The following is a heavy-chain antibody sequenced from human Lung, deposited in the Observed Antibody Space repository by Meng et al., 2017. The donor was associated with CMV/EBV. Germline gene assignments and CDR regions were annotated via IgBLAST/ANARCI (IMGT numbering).Heavy chain of an antibody. CDR2: IYHSGGT. J-gene: IGHJ4*02. Sequence: RGWVPGMVKTSGTMSLTCAVSGGSIRISTWWSWVRQPPGKGLEWIGEIYHSGGTNYNPSLRGRVTISLDKSKNQFSLTLRSVTAADTAVYYCARDPYATGWAGWGQGTLVTVSS. CDR3: ARDPYATGWAG. D-gene: IGHD6-19*01. V-gene: IGHV4-4*02. CDR1: GGSIRISTW.